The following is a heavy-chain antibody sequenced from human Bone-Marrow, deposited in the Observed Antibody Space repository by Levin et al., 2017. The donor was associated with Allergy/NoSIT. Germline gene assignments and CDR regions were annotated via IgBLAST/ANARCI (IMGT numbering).Heavy chain of an antibody. J-gene: IGHJ4*02. Sequence: LSLTCAASGFTFSRSGMHWVRPAPGKGLEWVAIIWFDGSNEYYADSVKGRFTISRDNSKNTLSLQMNSLRVDDTAVYYCARDKNTGYIDYWGQGTLVTVSS. CDR1: GFTFSRSG. CDR2: IWFDGSNE. D-gene: IGHD5-12*01. CDR3: ARDKNTGYIDY. V-gene: IGHV3-33*01.